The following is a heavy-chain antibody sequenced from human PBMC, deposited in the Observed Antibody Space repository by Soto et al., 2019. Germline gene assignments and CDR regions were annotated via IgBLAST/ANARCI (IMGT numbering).Heavy chain of an antibody. CDR2: ISGSGGST. J-gene: IGHJ4*02. CDR3: AKAAIPGIAAAGVDY. CDR1: GFTFSSYA. D-gene: IGHD6-13*01. V-gene: IGHV3-23*01. Sequence: EVQLLESGGGLVQPGGSLRLSCAASGFTFSSYAMSWVRQAPGKGLEWGSAISGSGGSTYYADSVKGRFTSSRDNSKNTLYLQMNSLRAEDTAVYYGAKAAIPGIAAAGVDYWGQGTLVTVSS.